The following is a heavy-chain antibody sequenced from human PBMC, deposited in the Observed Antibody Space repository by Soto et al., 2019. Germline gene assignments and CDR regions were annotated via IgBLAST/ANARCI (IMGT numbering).Heavy chain of an antibody. CDR3: ARGTSAWRNGLDI. Sequence: SVKVSCKASGGTFSSYAISWVRQAPGQGLEWMGGIIPIFGTANYAQKFQGRVTITADEATSTAYIEMSSLRSEDTAVYYCARGTSAWRNGLDIWGQGTMVTVSS. D-gene: IGHD6-19*01. CDR1: GGTFSSYA. J-gene: IGHJ3*02. CDR2: IIPIFGTA. V-gene: IGHV1-69*01.